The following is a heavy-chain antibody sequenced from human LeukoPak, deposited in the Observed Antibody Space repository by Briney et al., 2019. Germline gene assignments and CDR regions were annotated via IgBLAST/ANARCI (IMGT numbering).Heavy chain of an antibody. D-gene: IGHD3-3*01. J-gene: IGHJ5*02. Sequence: SETLSLTCTVSGGSISSYYWSWIRQPPGKGLEWIGYIYYSGSTNYNPSLKSRVTISVDTSKNQFSLKLSSVTATDTAVYYCARGAGITIFGVVIDDWFDPWGQGTLVTVSS. CDR1: GGSISSYY. CDR2: IYYSGST. V-gene: IGHV4-59*01. CDR3: ARGAGITIFGVVIDDWFDP.